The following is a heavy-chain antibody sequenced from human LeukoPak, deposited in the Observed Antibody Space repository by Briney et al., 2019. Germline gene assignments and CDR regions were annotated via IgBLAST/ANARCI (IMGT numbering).Heavy chain of an antibody. D-gene: IGHD3-10*01. Sequence: GGSLRLSCAASGFTFSSYGMHWVRQAPGKGLEWVAVIWYDGSNKYYADSVKGRFTISRDNSKNTLYLQMNSLRAEDTAVYYCARREMVRGANFDYRGQGTLVTVSS. CDR2: IWYDGSNK. CDR3: ARREMVRGANFDY. V-gene: IGHV3-33*01. J-gene: IGHJ4*02. CDR1: GFTFSSYG.